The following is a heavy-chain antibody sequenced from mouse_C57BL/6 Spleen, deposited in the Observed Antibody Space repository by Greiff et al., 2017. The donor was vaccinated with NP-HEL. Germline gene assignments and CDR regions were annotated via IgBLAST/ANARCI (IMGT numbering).Heavy chain of an antibody. Sequence: EVQLQESGGGLVKPGGSLKLSCAASGFTFSDYGMHWVRQAPEKGLEWVAYISSGSSTIYYADTVKGRFTISRDNAKNTLFLQMTSLRSEDTAMYYCARGPYGSPMDYWGQGTSVTVSS. D-gene: IGHD1-1*01. CDR2: ISSGSSTI. V-gene: IGHV5-17*01. CDR3: ARGPYGSPMDY. CDR1: GFTFSDYG. J-gene: IGHJ4*01.